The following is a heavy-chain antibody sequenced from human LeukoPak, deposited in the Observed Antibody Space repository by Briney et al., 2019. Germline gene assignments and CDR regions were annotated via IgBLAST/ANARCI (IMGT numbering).Heavy chain of an antibody. CDR1: GGSISSYY. CDR3: ARGAGIAAAGRRPLNGRFDY. J-gene: IGHJ4*02. Sequence: SETLSLTCTVSGGSISSYYWSWIRQPTGKGLEWIGRIYTSGSTNYNPSLKSRITMSVDTSKNQFSLKLSSVTAADTAVYYCARGAGIAAAGRRPLNGRFDYWGQGTLVTVSS. CDR2: IYTSGST. D-gene: IGHD6-13*01. V-gene: IGHV4-4*07.